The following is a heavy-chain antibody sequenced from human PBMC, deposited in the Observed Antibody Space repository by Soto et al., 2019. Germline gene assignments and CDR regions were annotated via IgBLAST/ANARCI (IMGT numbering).Heavy chain of an antibody. CDR2: INAGNGNT. Sequence: QVQLVQSGAEVKKPGASVKVSCKASGYTFTSYAMHWVRQAPGQRLEWMGWINAGNGNTKYSQKFQGRVTITRDTSASTAYMELSSLRSEDTAVYYCARSTRSYDVGFDPWGQGTRVTVSS. CDR3: ARSTRSYDVGFDP. V-gene: IGHV1-3*01. CDR1: GYTFTSYA. J-gene: IGHJ5*02. D-gene: IGHD1-26*01.